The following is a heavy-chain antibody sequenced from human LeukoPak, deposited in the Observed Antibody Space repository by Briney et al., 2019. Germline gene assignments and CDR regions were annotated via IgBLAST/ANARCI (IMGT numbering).Heavy chain of an antibody. CDR1: GFTFSSYA. Sequence: GGSLRLSCAASGFTFSSYAMSWVRQGPGKGLEWVSAISGSGGSTYYADSVKGRFTISRDNSKNTLYLQMNSLRAEDTAVYYCPRHRDFRSRYFDSWGQGTLVTVSS. CDR3: PRHRDFRSRYFDS. CDR2: ISGSGGST. J-gene: IGHJ4*02. V-gene: IGHV3-23*01. D-gene: IGHD3-3*01.